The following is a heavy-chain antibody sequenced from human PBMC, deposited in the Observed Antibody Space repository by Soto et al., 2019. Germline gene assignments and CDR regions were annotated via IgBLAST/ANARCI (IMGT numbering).Heavy chain of an antibody. J-gene: IGHJ3*01. CDR3: ARGHYFGGYSDAFDV. V-gene: IGHV1-69*05. D-gene: IGHD3-10*01. Sequence: QVQLVQSGAEVKKPGSSVKVSCKASGGSFRREAINWGRQAPGQGPEWMGGILPIFGTADYAQTFQGRVKITTDVSKTTAYMELSSLRFEDTAVYYCARGHYFGGYSDAFDVWGQGTMVIVSS. CDR1: GGSFRREA. CDR2: ILPIFGTA.